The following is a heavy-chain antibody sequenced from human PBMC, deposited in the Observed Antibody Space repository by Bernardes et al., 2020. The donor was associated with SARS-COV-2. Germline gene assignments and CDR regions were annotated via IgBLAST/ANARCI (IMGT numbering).Heavy chain of an antibody. D-gene: IGHD3-22*01. CDR1: VFKFAFHA. Sequence: SMRLSCVASVFKFAFHAIHSAGHATCQGQAWVALLSSDVMKTSYGDSVRGRFTIARDTSKHMLFPHMTALSAENTAGYYCATYESTGYYYGAWGQGTLVTVSS. V-gene: IGHV3-30*03. CDR2: LSSDVMKT. J-gene: IGHJ5*02. CDR3: ATYESTGYYYGA.